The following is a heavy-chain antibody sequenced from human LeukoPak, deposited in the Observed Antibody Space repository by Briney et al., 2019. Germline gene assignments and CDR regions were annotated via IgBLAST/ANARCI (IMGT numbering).Heavy chain of an antibody. J-gene: IGHJ5*02. Sequence: SETLSLTCTVSGGSISSYYWSWIRQPPGKGLEWIGYIYYSGSTNYNPSLKSRVTISVDTSKNQFSLKLSSVTGADTAVYYCARNRGVCSGGSCYSYWFDPWGQGTLVTVSS. D-gene: IGHD2-15*01. CDR3: ARNRGVCSGGSCYSYWFDP. CDR1: GGSISSYY. CDR2: IYYSGST. V-gene: IGHV4-59*01.